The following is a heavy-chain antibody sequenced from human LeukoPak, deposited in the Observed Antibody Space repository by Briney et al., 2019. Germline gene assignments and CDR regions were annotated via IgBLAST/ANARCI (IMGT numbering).Heavy chain of an antibody. J-gene: IGHJ4*02. D-gene: IGHD3-22*01. CDR1: GFTFDDYG. CDR3: TRSGYRHPYHFDS. V-gene: IGHV3-20*04. Sequence: GGSLRLSCAASGFTFDDYGMSWVRHAPGKGLEWVSGINWQGGSTGYADSVKGRFTISRDNSKNTLSLQMNSLRVEDTAIYYCTRSGYRHPYHFDSWGQGTLVIVSS. CDR2: INWQGGST.